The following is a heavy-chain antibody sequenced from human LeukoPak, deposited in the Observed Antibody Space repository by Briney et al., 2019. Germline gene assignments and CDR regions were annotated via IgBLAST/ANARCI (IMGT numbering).Heavy chain of an antibody. CDR3: AKAAAHLDCSGGSCYDYYYYYYMDV. CDR1: GFTFSSYG. D-gene: IGHD2-15*01. CDR2: ISGSGGST. J-gene: IGHJ6*03. Sequence: PGGSLRLSCAASGFTFSSYGMSWVRQAPGKGLEWVSAISGSGGSTYYADSVKGRFTISRDNSKNTLYLQMNSLRAEDTAVYYCAKAAAHLDCSGGSCYDYYYYYYMDVWGKGTTVTVSS. V-gene: IGHV3-23*01.